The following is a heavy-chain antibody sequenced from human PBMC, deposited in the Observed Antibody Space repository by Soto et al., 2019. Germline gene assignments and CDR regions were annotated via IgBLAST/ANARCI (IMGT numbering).Heavy chain of an antibody. V-gene: IGHV3-15*01. CDR3: TTDLWRIAVVVGSTGYFNP. Sequence: CSLKLSCSASVFTCSDAWMSWFRQAPGKGLDWVGRIKSKSDGGTTEYAAPVRGRFTISRDDSKNTLYLQMNSLKTEDTAVYYCTTDLWRIAVVVGSTGYFNPWGQGTPVTVSS. J-gene: IGHJ5*02. CDR2: IKSKSDGGTT. D-gene: IGHD2-15*01. CDR1: VFTCSDAW.